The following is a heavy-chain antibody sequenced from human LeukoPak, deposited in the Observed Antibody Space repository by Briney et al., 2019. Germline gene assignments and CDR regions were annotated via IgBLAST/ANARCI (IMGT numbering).Heavy chain of an antibody. J-gene: IGHJ4*02. D-gene: IGHD6-6*01. CDR2: IRYDGSNK. CDR3: AKGGPLGSSSPFDC. CDR1: GFTFSSYG. Sequence: GGSLRLSCAASGFTFSSYGMHWVRQAPGKGLEWVAFIRYDGSNKYYADSVKGRFTISRDNSKNTLYLQMNSLRAEDTAVYYCAKGGPLGSSSPFDCWGQGTLVTVSS. V-gene: IGHV3-30*02.